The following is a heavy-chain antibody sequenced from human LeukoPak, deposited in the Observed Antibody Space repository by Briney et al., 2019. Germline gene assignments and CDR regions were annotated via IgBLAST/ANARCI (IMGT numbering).Heavy chain of an antibody. D-gene: IGHD3/OR15-3a*01. CDR3: ARHGLDSWTDAFDI. CDR1: GYSISSGYY. CDR2: NYHSGST. Sequence: PSETLSLTCAVSGYSISSGYYWGWIRPPPGKGLGWIGSNYHSGSTYYNPSLKSRVTISVDTSKNQFSLKLSSVTAADTAVYYCARHGLDSWTDAFDIWGQGTMVTVSS. V-gene: IGHV4-38-2*01. J-gene: IGHJ3*02.